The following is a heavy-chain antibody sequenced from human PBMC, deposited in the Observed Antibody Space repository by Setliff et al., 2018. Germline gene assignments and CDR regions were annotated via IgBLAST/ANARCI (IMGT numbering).Heavy chain of an antibody. CDR3: ARSSWSYYGMDV. V-gene: IGHV1-18*01. Sequence: VASVKVSCKASGYTFTSYGISWVRQAPGQGLEWMGWISAYNGNTDYAQKLQGRVTMTTDTSTSTAYMELRGLRSDDTAVYYCARSSWSYYGMDVWGQGTTVTVSS. CDR2: ISAYNGNT. D-gene: IGHD6-13*01. CDR1: GYTFTSYG. J-gene: IGHJ6*02.